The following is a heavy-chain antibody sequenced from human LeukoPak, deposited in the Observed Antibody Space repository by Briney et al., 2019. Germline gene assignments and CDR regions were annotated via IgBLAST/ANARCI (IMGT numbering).Heavy chain of an antibody. Sequence: GGSLILSCAASGFTFSSYAMSWVRQAPGKGLEWVSAISGSGGSTYYADSVKGRFTISRDNSKNTLYLQMNSLRAEDTAVYYCAKGHPPNYYDSSGYLVYFDYWGQGTLVTVSS. CDR2: ISGSGGST. J-gene: IGHJ4*02. CDR3: AKGHPPNYYDSSGYLVYFDY. D-gene: IGHD3-22*01. V-gene: IGHV3-23*01. CDR1: GFTFSSYA.